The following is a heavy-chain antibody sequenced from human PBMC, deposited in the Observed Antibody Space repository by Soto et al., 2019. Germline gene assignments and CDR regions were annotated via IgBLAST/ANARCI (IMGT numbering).Heavy chain of an antibody. D-gene: IGHD3-22*01. CDR1: GVSISSGDFY. V-gene: IGHV4-30-4*01. Sequence: QVQLQESGPGLVKPSQTLSLTCTVSGVSISSGDFYWSWIRQPPGKGLEWIGYIYNSGSTYYNPSLKGRVTISVDTSKTQFSLKLSSVTAADTAVYYCARGGHFYDSSGAIDYWGQGTLVTVSS. CDR3: ARGGHFYDSSGAIDY. J-gene: IGHJ4*02. CDR2: IYNSGST.